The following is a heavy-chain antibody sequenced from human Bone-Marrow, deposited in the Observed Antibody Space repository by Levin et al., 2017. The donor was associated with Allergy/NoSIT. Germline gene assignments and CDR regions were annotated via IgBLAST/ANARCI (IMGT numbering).Heavy chain of an antibody. CDR3: ARVGGGYSYGFPSWFDP. CDR1: GFTFSSYW. J-gene: IGHJ5*02. CDR2: IKQDGSEK. Sequence: GGSLRLSCAASGFTFSSYWMSWVRQAPGKGLEWVANIKQDGSEKYYVDSVKGRFTISRDNAKNSLYLQMNSLRAEDTAVYYCARVGGGYSYGFPSWFDPWGQGTLVTVSS. D-gene: IGHD5-18*01. V-gene: IGHV3-7*01.